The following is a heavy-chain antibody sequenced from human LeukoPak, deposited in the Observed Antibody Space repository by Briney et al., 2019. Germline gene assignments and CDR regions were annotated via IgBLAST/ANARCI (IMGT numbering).Heavy chain of an antibody. V-gene: IGHV1-2*02. J-gene: IGHJ5*02. CDR1: GYTSTGYY. D-gene: IGHD3-22*01. CDR3: AREGDYYDSSGYWRWFDP. CDR2: INPNSGGT. Sequence: ASVKVSCKASGYTSTGYYMHWVRQAPGQGLEWMGWINPNSGGTNYAQKFQGRVTMTRDTSISTAYMELSRLRSDDTAVYYCAREGDYYDSSGYWRWFDPWGQGTLATVSS.